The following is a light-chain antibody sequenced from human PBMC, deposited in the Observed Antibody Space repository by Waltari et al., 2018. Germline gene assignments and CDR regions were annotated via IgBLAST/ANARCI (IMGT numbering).Light chain of an antibody. Sequence: EIVLTQSPGILSLSQGERATLSCRASQKISSIYLAWYQQNPGRAPRLRIYGASRRATGIPNSCSGSGTRADYTLTITRLKPEDFAMYYCRQYGSSPRTFGQGTKLEIK. CDR2: GAS. V-gene: IGKV3-20*01. CDR1: QKISSIY. CDR3: RQYGSSPRT. J-gene: IGKJ2*01.